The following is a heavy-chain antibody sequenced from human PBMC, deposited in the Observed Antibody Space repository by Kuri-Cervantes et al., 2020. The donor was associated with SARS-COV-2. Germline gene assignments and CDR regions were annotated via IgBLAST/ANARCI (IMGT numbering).Heavy chain of an antibody. CDR3: ARAYGFLRYIYYMDV. CDR1: GESFSGYY. Sequence: ESLKISCAFYGESFSGYYWNWIRQSPGKGLEWSGEVNHRGSTNYNPSLKSRVTISVDTSSKQFSLNLSSVTAADTAVYYCARAYGFLRYIYYMDVWGRGTTVTVSS. D-gene: IGHD4-17*01. V-gene: IGHV4-34*01. CDR2: VNHRGST. J-gene: IGHJ6*03.